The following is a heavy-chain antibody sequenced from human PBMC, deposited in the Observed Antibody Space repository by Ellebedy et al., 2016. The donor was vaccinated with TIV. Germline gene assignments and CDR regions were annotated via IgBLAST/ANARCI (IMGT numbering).Heavy chain of an antibody. Sequence: MPSETLSLTCTVSGGSISSYYWSWIRQPPGKGLEWIGYIYYSGRTNYNPSLKSRVTISVDKSKNQFSLKLSSVTAADTAVYYCARGGNSGSYFAYFDYWGQGTLVTVSS. CDR3: ARGGNSGSYFAYFDY. V-gene: IGHV4-59*12. CDR2: IYYSGRT. CDR1: GGSISSYY. D-gene: IGHD1-26*01. J-gene: IGHJ4*02.